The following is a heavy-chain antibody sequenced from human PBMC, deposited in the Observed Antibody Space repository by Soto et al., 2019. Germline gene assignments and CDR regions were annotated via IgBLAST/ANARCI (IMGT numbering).Heavy chain of an antibody. D-gene: IGHD3-10*01. CDR2: FSTGGDGGAT. Sequence: PGGSRRLSCAASGFRFSCISMSWAHQPTGKGLECVSVFSTGGDGGATYYADSVKGRFTISRDNSKNTLFLQMNSLRAEDTAIYYCAKKVNSGSGSQFFDYWGQGALVTVSS. V-gene: IGHV3-23*01. CDR1: GFRFSCIS. CDR3: AKKVNSGSGSQFFDY. J-gene: IGHJ4*02.